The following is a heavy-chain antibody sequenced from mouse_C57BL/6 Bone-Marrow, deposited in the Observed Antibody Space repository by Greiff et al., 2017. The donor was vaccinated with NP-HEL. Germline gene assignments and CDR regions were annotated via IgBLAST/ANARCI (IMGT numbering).Heavy chain of an antibody. V-gene: IGHV1-81*01. J-gene: IGHJ2*01. CDR2: IYPRSGNT. D-gene: IGHD1-1*01. Sequence: QVQLKQSGAELARPGASVKLSCKASGYTFTSYGISWVKQRTGQGLEWIGEIYPRSGNTYYNEKFKGKATLTADKSSSTAYMELRSLTSEDSAVYFCASRITTVVFDYWGQGTTLTVSS. CDR1: GYTFTSYG. CDR3: ASRITTVVFDY.